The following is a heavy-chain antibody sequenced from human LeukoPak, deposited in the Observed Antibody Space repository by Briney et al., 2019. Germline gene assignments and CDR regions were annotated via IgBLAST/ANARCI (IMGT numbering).Heavy chain of an antibody. CDR3: AKDQYDSGLFDY. D-gene: IGHD3-22*01. CDR2: ISNNGGST. J-gene: IGHJ4*02. CDR1: GFTFSSYA. Sequence: GGSLRLSCAASGFTFSSYAMHWVRQAPGKGLEYVSAISNNGGSTCYANSVKGRFTISRDNSKNTLYLQMSSLRAEDTAVYYCAKDQYDSGLFDYWGQGTLVAVSS. V-gene: IGHV3-64*01.